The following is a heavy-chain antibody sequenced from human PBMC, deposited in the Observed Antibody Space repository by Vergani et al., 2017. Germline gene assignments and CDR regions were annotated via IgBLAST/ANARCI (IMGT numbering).Heavy chain of an antibody. CDR3: ASDTHSGQRADR. CDR2: IHYSENT. CDR1: FDSIRNLY. D-gene: IGHD6-19*01. Sequence: QVQLQESGPGLVKSSETLSLTCSVSFDSIRNLYCNWIRQPPGKGLEWIGSIHYSENTNYNPSLKTRVTISVVTSNNQFSLTLTSVTAADTAVYYCASDTHSGQRADRWGQGILVTVTS. V-gene: IGHV4-59*11. J-gene: IGHJ5*02.